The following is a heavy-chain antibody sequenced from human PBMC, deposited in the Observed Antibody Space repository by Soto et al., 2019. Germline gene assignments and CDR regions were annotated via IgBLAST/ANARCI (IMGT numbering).Heavy chain of an antibody. CDR1: GYTFPGHY. CDR3: ARDLINYCDSSGYYLDY. CDR2: INPNSGGT. J-gene: IGHJ4*02. Sequence: ASVNVSSQASGYTFPGHYMHCVRPAPRQGLEWMGWINPNSGGTNYAQKFQGRVTMTRDTSISTAYMELSRLRSDDTAVYYCARDLINYCDSSGYYLDYSGQGTLVTVPS. V-gene: IGHV1-2*02. D-gene: IGHD3-22*01.